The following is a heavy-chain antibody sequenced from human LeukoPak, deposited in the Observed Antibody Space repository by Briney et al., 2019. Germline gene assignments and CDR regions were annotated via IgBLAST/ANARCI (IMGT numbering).Heavy chain of an antibody. Sequence: PSETLSLTCAVYGGSFSGYYWSWIRQPPGKGLEWIGEINHSGSTNYNPSLKSRVTISVDTSKNQFSLKLSPVTAADTAVYYCARGLAAAGKRRFDPWGQGTLVTVSS. CDR3: ARGLAAAGKRRFDP. CDR1: GGSFSGYY. D-gene: IGHD6-13*01. CDR2: INHSGST. V-gene: IGHV4-34*01. J-gene: IGHJ5*02.